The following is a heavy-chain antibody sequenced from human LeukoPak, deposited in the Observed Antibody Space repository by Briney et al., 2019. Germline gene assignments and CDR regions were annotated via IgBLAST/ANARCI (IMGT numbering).Heavy chain of an antibody. J-gene: IGHJ3*02. Sequence: SETLSLTCTVSGGSISSGGYYWSWIRQPPGKGLEWIGEINHSGSTNYNPSLKSRVTISVDTSKNQFSLKLSSVTAADTAVYYCARSAIVVVVDAFDIWGQGTMVTVSS. CDR3: ARSAIVVVVDAFDI. V-gene: IGHV4-39*07. D-gene: IGHD2-21*01. CDR2: INHSGST. CDR1: GGSISSGGYY.